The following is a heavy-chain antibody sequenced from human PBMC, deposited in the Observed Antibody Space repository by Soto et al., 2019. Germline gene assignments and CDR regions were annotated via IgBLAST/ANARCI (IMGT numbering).Heavy chain of an antibody. CDR3: ARRDWSGSTSHFYFDY. CDR2: IYHSGST. V-gene: IGHV4-4*02. J-gene: IGHJ4*02. D-gene: IGHD3-9*01. Sequence: SETLSLTCAVSGGSIISSNWWNWVRQPPGKGLEWIGEIYHSGSTYYKPPLKSRVAMSVDTSKNQFSLKLTSATAADTAVYYCARRDWSGSTSHFYFDYRGQGVLVTVSS. CDR1: GGSIISSNW.